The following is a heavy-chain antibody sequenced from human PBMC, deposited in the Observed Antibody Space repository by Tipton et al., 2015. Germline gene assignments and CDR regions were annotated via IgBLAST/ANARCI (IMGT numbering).Heavy chain of an antibody. J-gene: IGHJ6*02. V-gene: IGHV4-4*02. D-gene: IGHD3-3*01. CDR1: GGSIDTRNW. CDR3: ARRYDFWSGADYGMDV. Sequence: TLSLTCSVSGGSIDTRNWWSWVRQSPGKGLEWIGEIYQSGTTNYNPSLESRVTISVDTSKNHFSLRLSSVTAADTAVYYCARRYDFWSGADYGMDVWGQGTTVTVSS. CDR2: IYQSGTT.